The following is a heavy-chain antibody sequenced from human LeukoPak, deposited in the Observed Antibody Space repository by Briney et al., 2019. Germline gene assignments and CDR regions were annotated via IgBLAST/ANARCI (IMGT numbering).Heavy chain of an antibody. Sequence: GGSLRLSCVASGFTFSSYAMSWVRQAPGKGLEWVSTITDSGGTTFYADSVKGRFTISRDNSKNTVYLQMNSLRAEDTAVYYCAKLWRGSHPRYFDHWGQGTLVTVSS. CDR3: AKLWRGSHPRYFDH. J-gene: IGHJ4*02. V-gene: IGHV3-23*01. CDR2: ITDSGGTT. D-gene: IGHD1-26*01. CDR1: GFTFSSYA.